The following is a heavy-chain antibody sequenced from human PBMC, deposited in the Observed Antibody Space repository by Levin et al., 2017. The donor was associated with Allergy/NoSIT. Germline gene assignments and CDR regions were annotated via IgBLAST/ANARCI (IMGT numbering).Heavy chain of an antibody. CDR2: ISSSGSSI. CDR1: GFTFSSFE. V-gene: IGHV3-48*03. D-gene: IGHD6-13*01. CDR3: ARGRSRSLDY. Sequence: GGSLRLSCAASGFTFSSFEMNWVRQAPGKGLEWVSYISSSGSSIYYADSVKGRFTISRDNAQNSLFLQMNSLRAEDTAVYYCARGRSRSLDYWGQGTLVTVSS. J-gene: IGHJ4*02.